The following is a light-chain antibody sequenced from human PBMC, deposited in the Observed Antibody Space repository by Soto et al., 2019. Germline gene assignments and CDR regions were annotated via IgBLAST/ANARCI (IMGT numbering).Light chain of an antibody. CDR3: QQRDKRPRT. CDR1: QSVGSY. J-gene: IGKJ2*01. Sequence: EIVLTQSPATLSLSPGERATLSCRASQSVGSYLAWYQHKPGQAPRLLIYGASNRATDIPGRFSGRGSGTDFTPTISSLDSGDSAVYYCQQRDKRPRTFGQGTKLEIK. CDR2: GAS. V-gene: IGKV3-11*01.